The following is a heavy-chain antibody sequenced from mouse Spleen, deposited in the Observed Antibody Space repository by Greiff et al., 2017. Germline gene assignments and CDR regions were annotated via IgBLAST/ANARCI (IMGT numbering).Heavy chain of an antibody. CDR1: GYTFTNYW. Sequence: QVQLQQSGAELVRPGTSVKMSCKASGYTFTNYWIGWAKQRPGHGLEWIGDIYPGGGYTNYNEKFKGKATLTADKSSSTAYMQFSSLTSEDSAIYYCARWGTTVVASHWYFDVWGTGTTVTVSS. D-gene: IGHD1-1*01. CDR2: IYPGGGYT. CDR3: ARWGTTVVASHWYFDV. J-gene: IGHJ1*03. V-gene: IGHV1-63*01.